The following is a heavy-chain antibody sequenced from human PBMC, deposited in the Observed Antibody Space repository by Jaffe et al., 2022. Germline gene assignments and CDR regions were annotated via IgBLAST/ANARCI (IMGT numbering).Heavy chain of an antibody. J-gene: IGHJ6*03. CDR2: IRSKANSYAT. Sequence: EVQLVESGGGLVQPGGSLKLSCAASGFTFSGSAMHWVRQASGKGLEWVGRIRSKANSYATAYAASVKGRFTISRDDSKNTAYLQMNSLKTEDTAVYYCTRPGGVAAAGKNYYYYYMDVWGKGTTVTVSS. D-gene: IGHD6-13*01. CDR1: GFTFSGSA. V-gene: IGHV3-73*02. CDR3: TRPGGVAAAGKNYYYYYMDV.